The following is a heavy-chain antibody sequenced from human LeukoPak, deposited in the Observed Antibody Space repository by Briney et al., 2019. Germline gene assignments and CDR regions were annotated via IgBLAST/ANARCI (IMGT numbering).Heavy chain of an antibody. CDR3: AKEATVSTYYYYYYMDV. CDR2: IWYDGSNK. D-gene: IGHD4-17*01. V-gene: IGHV3-33*06. CDR1: GFTFSSYG. J-gene: IGHJ6*03. Sequence: PGGSLRLSCAASGFTFSSYGMHWVRQAPGKGLKWVAVIWYDGSNKYYADSVKGRFTISRDNSKNTLYLQMNSLRAEDTAVYYCAKEATVSTYYYYYYMDVWGKGTTVTVSS.